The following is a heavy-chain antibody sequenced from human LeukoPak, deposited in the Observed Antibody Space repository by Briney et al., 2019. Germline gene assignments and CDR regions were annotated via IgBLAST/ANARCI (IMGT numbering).Heavy chain of an antibody. D-gene: IGHD3-22*01. V-gene: IGHV3-74*01. Sequence: GGSLRLSRAASGFNFRSYWMQWVRQVPGKGPVWVARINSDDTDTYADSVKGRFTISRDNANNMLYLQMNSLKADDTAVYYCTRDAGHCHSSGCWKPSDYWGQGALVTVSS. CDR2: INSDDTDT. CDR3: TRDAGHCHSSGCWKPSDY. J-gene: IGHJ4*02. CDR1: GFNFRSYW.